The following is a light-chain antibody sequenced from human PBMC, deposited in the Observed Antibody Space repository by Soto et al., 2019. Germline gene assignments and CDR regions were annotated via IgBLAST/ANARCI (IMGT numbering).Light chain of an antibody. CDR2: GAS. V-gene: IGKV1-39*01. CDR3: QQTYRSGELT. J-gene: IGKJ4*01. Sequence: DIQMTQSPSSLSASVGDRVTITCRASQSISNSLNWYQQKPGKAPKVLIYGASSLQNGVPSRFSGSGSGTDYTLNISSLQPEDFATYYCQQTYRSGELTFGGGTKVEMK. CDR1: QSISNS.